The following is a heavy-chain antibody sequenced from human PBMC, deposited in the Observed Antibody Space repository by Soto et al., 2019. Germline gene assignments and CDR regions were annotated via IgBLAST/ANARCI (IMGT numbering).Heavy chain of an antibody. V-gene: IGHV1-46*01. CDR3: ARGSSGSYVNHFDS. Sequence: SVKVSCKAAGYTFTTYYIHWVRQAPGQGLEWMGIINPSGGSTSYAQKFQGRVTMARDTSASTVYMEMSSLKSEDTAVYYCARGSSGSYVNHFDSWGQGTLVTVSS. J-gene: IGHJ5*01. D-gene: IGHD1-26*01. CDR2: INPSGGST. CDR1: GYTFTTYY.